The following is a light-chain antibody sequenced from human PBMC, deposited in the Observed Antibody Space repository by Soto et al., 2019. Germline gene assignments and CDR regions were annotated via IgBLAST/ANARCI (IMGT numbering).Light chain of an antibody. CDR2: GNN. CDR3: QSYDSSLNGRGYV. V-gene: IGLV1-40*01. Sequence: QSVLTQPPSVSGAPGQRVTISCTGSSSNIGAGYDVHWYQQLPGTAPKLLIYGNNNRPSGVPDRFSGSKSGTSASLAITGLQAEDEADYYCQSYDSSLNGRGYVFGTGTKLTVL. J-gene: IGLJ1*01. CDR1: SSNIGAGYD.